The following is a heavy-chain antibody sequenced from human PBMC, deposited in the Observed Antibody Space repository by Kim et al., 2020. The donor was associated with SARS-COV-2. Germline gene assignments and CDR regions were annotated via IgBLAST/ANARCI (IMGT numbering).Heavy chain of an antibody. J-gene: IGHJ4*02. CDR1: GFTFSSHW. CDR2: INSDGTTT. Sequence: GGSLRLSCAASGFTFSSHWMHWVRQAPGKGLVWVSRINSDGTTTSYGDSVKGRFTISRDNAKNTLYLQMNSLRAEDTAVYYCVGRQFTSGWYYFDYWGQGTLVTVSS. V-gene: IGHV3-74*01. D-gene: IGHD6-19*01. CDR3: VGRQFTSGWYYFDY.